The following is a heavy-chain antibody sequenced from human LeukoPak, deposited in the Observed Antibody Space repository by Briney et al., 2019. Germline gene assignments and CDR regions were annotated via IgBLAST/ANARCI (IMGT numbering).Heavy chain of an antibody. V-gene: IGHV1-69*13. CDR2: IIPIFGTA. D-gene: IGHD2-2*01. CDR3: ARDNGIVVVPAAISSAFDI. CDR1: GGTFSSYA. Sequence: ASVKVSCKASGGTFSSYAISWVRQAPGQGLEWMGGIIPIFGTANHAQRFQGRVTITADESTSTAYMELSSLRSEDTAVYYCARDNGIVVVPAAISSAFDIWGQGTMVTVSS. J-gene: IGHJ3*02.